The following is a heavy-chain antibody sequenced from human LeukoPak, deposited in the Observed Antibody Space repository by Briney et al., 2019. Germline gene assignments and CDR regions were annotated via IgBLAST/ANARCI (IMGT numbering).Heavy chain of an antibody. J-gene: IGHJ4*02. CDR2: INHSGST. CDR3: ARGDYETSGYYFDY. CDR1: GGSFSGYY. D-gene: IGHD3-22*01. Sequence: SETLSLTCAVYGGSFSGYYWSWIRQPPGKGLEWIGEINHSGSTNYNPSLKSRVTISVDTSKNQFSLKLSSVTAADTAVYYCARGDYETSGYYFDYWGQGTLVTVSS. V-gene: IGHV4-34*01.